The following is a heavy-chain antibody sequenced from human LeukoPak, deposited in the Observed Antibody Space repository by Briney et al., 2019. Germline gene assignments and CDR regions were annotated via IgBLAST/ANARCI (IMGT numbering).Heavy chain of an antibody. V-gene: IGHV4-59*01. CDR2: IYYSGST. CDR1: GGSISSYY. D-gene: IGHD5-12*01. J-gene: IGHJ4*02. Sequence: PSETLSLTCTVSGGSISSYYWSWIRQPPGKGLEWIGYIYYSGSTNYNPSLKSRVTISVDTSKNQFSLKLSSVTAADTAVYYCARSYSGYDLAFFDCWGQGTLVTVSS. CDR3: ARSYSGYDLAFFDC.